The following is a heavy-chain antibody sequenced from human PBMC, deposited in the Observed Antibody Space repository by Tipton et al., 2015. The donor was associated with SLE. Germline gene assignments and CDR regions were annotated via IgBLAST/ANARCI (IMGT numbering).Heavy chain of an antibody. J-gene: IGHJ4*02. V-gene: IGHV4-4*08. CDR3: AREPKY. CDR2: ISYTGTA. CDR1: GGSIRGYF. Sequence: TLSLTCNVSGGSIRGYFWSWIRQPPGKGLEWIAYISYTGTADYSPSLKSRVTISLDTSMNQFSLKLNSVTAADTALYYCAREPKYWGQGTLVIVSS.